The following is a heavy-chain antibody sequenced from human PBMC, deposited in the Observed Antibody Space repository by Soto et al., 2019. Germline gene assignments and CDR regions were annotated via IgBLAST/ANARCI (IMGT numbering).Heavy chain of an antibody. CDR2: IYSGERA. CDR1: GFTVSGVF. J-gene: IGHJ6*02. Sequence: AGGSLRLSCEATGFTVSGVFMTWVRQAPGKGLEWVSVIYSGERAYYSDSVKGRFTISRDSSKNTLLLQLNRLRVEDTAVYYCATMYAAYYYGMKVWGQGTTVTVS. V-gene: IGHV3-53*01. D-gene: IGHD3-10*02. CDR3: ATMYAAYYYGMKV.